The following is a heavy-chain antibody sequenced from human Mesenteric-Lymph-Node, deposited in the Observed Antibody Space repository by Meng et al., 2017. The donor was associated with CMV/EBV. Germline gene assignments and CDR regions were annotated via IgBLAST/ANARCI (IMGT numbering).Heavy chain of an antibody. D-gene: IGHD2-2*01. V-gene: IGHV4-59*12. CDR2: IYYSGST. CDR3: ARERGRYCSSTSCSYNWFDP. CDR1: GGSISSYY. Sequence: SETLSLTCTVSGGSISSYYWSWIRQPPGKGLEWIGYIYYSGSTNYNPSLKSRVTISVDTSKNQFSLKLSSVTAADTAVYYCARERGRYCSSTSCSYNWFDPWGQGTLVTVSS. J-gene: IGHJ5*02.